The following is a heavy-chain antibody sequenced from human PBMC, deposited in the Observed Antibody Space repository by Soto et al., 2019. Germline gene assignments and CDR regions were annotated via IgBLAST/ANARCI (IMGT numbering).Heavy chain of an antibody. J-gene: IGHJ6*03. D-gene: IGHD6-13*01. Sequence: GGSLRLSCAASGFTFSSYGMHWVRQAPGKGLEWVAVISYDGSNKYYADSVKGRFTISRDNSKNTLYLQMNSLRAEDTAVYYCARGNSGYYYYYMDVWGKGTTVTVS. CDR3: ARGNSGYYYYYMDV. V-gene: IGHV3-30*03. CDR2: ISYDGSNK. CDR1: GFTFSSYG.